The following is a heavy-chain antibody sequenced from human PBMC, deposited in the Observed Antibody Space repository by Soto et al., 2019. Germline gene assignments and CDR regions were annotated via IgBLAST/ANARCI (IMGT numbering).Heavy chain of an antibody. Sequence: SETLSLTCTVSGGSISSSSYYWGWIRQPPGKGLELIGSIYYSGSTYYNPSLKSRVTISVDTSKNQFSLKLSSVTAADTAVYYCATGNYYYYGMDVGGQGTTVTVSS. V-gene: IGHV4-39*01. CDR1: GGSISSSSYY. CDR2: IYYSGST. CDR3: ATGNYYYYGMDV. J-gene: IGHJ6*02.